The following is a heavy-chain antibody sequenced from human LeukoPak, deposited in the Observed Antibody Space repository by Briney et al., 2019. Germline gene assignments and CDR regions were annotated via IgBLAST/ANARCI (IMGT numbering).Heavy chain of an antibody. CDR3: ARAGFYASVNQYYYYYYKDV. CDR2: ISYIGST. Sequence: SETLSLTCTVSGGSVSSYYWTWIRQPPGKGLEWIGYISYIGSTNYSPSLKSRVTISVDTSKNQFSLKVSSVTAADTAVYYCARAGFYASVNQYYYYYYKDVWGTGTTVTVSS. J-gene: IGHJ6*03. V-gene: IGHV4-59*02. D-gene: IGHD2/OR15-2a*01. CDR1: GGSVSSYY.